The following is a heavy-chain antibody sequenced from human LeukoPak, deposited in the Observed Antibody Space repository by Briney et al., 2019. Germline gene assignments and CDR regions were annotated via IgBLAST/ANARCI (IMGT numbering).Heavy chain of an antibody. V-gene: IGHV4-34*01. CDR1: GGSFSGYY. CDR3: ARCVFWSGYYCLFDY. CDR2: INHSGRT. Sequence: SETLSLTCAVYGGSFSGYYWSWIRQPPGKGLEWIGEINHSGRTNYNPSLKSRVTISVDTSKNQFSLKLSPVTAADTAVYYCARCVFWSGYYCLFDYWGQGTLVTVSS. J-gene: IGHJ4*02. D-gene: IGHD3-3*01.